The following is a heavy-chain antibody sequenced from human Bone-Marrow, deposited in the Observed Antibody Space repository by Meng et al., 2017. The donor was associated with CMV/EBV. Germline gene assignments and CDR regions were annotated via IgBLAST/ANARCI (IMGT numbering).Heavy chain of an antibody. J-gene: IGHJ6*02. V-gene: IGHV1-69*10. CDR1: GGTFSSYA. CDR2: IIPILGIA. Sequence: SVKVSCKASGGTFSSYAISWMRQAPGQGLEWMGGIIPILGIANYAQKFQGRVTITADESTSTAYMELSSLRSEDTAVYYCARASGYDVNYYYYYGMDFWGQGTTVTVSS. D-gene: IGHD5-12*01. CDR3: ARASGYDVNYYYYYGMDF.